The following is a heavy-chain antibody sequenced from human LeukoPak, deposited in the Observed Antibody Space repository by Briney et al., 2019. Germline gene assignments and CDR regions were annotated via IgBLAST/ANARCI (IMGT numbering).Heavy chain of an antibody. CDR3: AKRGATTRAFDI. J-gene: IGHJ3*02. D-gene: IGHD1-26*01. CDR2: INQDGGEK. CDR1: GFTFSSHW. V-gene: IGHV3-7*01. Sequence: GGSLRLSCADSGFTFSSHWMTWVRQAPGKGLEWVANINQDGGEKYYVDSVKGRFTISRDNAKNSMYLQMSSLRAEDTAVYYCAKRGATTRAFDIWGQGTMVTVSS.